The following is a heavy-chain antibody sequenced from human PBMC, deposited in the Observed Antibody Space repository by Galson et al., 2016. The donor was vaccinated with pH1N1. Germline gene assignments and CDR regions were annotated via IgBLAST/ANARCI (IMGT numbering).Heavy chain of an antibody. D-gene: IGHD6-19*01. Sequence: ETLSLTCAVYGGSFRGYYWSWIRQSPEKGLEWIGEINHGGSTNYNPSLEGRVALSLDTSKNQFSLRLMAVTAADTAVYFCARHSTSGFPTIEVAARRRPFDVWGQGTLVTVPP. V-gene: IGHV4-34*01. CDR3: ARHSTSGFPTIEVAARRRPFDV. J-gene: IGHJ3*01. CDR1: GGSFRGYY. CDR2: INHGGST.